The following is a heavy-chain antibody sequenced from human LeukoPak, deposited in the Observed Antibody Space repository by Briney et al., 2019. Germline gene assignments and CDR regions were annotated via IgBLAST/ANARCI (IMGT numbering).Heavy chain of an antibody. V-gene: IGHV1-69-2*01. CDR2: VDPADGET. Sequence: ATVKVSCKASGYTFTDYYVHWVQQAPGKGLEWMGRVDPADGETAYAERFQGRVTITADPSRATAYMELASLRSEDTAMYYCARDKSLDYWGQGTLVTVSS. J-gene: IGHJ4*02. CDR1: GYTFTDYY. CDR3: ARDKSLDY.